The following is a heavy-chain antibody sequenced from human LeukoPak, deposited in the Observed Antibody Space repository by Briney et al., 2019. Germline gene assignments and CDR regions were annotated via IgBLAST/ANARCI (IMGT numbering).Heavy chain of an antibody. J-gene: IGHJ6*02. CDR2: IYTSGST. V-gene: IGHV4-4*07. D-gene: IGHD5-18*01. CDR3: ARVGDTATVRGYYYYYGMDV. Sequence: SETLSLTCTVSGGSISSYYWSWIRQPAGKGLEWIGRIYTSGSTNYNPSLKSRVTMSVDTSKNQFSLKLSSVTAADTAVYYCARVGDTATVRGYYYYYGMDVWGQGTTVTVSS. CDR1: GGSISSYY.